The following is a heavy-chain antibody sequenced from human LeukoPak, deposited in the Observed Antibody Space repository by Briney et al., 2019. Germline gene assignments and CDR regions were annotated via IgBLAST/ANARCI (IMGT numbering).Heavy chain of an antibody. CDR1: GYTFTSYA. CDR3: ARVTAMGANYYYYYMDV. CDR2: INTNTGNP. J-gene: IGHJ6*03. D-gene: IGHD5-18*01. V-gene: IGHV7-4-1*02. Sequence: GASVKVSCKASGYTFTSYAMNWVRQAPGQGLEWMGWINTNTGNPTYAQGFTGRFVFSLDTSVSTAYLQISSLKAEDTAVYYCARVTAMGANYYYYYMDVWGKGTTVTVSS.